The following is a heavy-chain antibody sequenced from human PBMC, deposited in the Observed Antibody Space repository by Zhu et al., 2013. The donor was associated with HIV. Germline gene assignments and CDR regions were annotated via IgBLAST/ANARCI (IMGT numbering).Heavy chain of an antibody. Sequence: QVQLVQSGAEVNKPGASVKVSCKASGYSFSDYYIYWVRQAPGQRPEWMGWISPNSAGTYYSQKFQGRVTMTSDTSIRTAYMELSRLTSDDTAVYYCARGYVGHTHFDYWGQGTLVTVSS. CDR2: ISPNSAGT. J-gene: IGHJ4*02. CDR3: ARGYVGHTHFDY. CDR1: GYSFSDYY. D-gene: IGHD1-26*01. V-gene: IGHV1-2*02.